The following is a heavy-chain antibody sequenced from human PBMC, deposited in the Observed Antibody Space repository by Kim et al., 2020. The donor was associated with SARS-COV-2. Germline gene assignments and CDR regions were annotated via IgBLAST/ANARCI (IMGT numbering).Heavy chain of an antibody. D-gene: IGHD3-10*01. Sequence: SVKGRFTISRDDSKSIAYLQMNSLKTEDTAVYYCTRDQVPWFGEPTSFDYWGQGTLVTVSS. J-gene: IGHJ4*02. CDR3: TRDQVPWFGEPTSFDY. V-gene: IGHV3-49*02.